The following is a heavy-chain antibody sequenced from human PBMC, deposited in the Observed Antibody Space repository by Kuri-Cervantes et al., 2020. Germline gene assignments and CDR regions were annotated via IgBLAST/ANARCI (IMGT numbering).Heavy chain of an antibody. CDR2: MNPNSGNT. Sequence: ASVKVSCKASGYTFTSYDINWVRQATGQGLEWMGWMNPNSGNTGYAQKFQGRVTMTRNTSISTAYMELSSLRSDDTAVYYCARAENFDWLLSTFDYWGQGTLVTVSS. J-gene: IGHJ4*02. D-gene: IGHD3-9*01. CDR3: ARAENFDWLLSTFDY. V-gene: IGHV1-8*01. CDR1: GYTFTSYD.